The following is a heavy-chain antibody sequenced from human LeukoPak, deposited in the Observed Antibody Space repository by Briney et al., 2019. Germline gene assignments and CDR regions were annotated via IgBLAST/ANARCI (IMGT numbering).Heavy chain of an antibody. V-gene: IGHV1-18*01. CDR1: GGTFGSYA. Sequence: ASVKVSCKASGGTFGSYAISWVRQAPGQGLEWMGWISAYNGNTNYAQKLQGRVTMTTDTSTSTAYMELRSLRSDDTAVYYCARVTDSSSSRGMILGDYWGQGTLVTVSS. CDR3: ARVTDSSSSRGMILGDY. J-gene: IGHJ4*02. CDR2: ISAYNGNT. D-gene: IGHD6-6*01.